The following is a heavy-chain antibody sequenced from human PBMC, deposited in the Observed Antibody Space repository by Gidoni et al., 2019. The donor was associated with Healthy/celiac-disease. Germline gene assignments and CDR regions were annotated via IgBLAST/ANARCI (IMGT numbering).Heavy chain of an antibody. Sequence: QLQLQESGPGLVKPSETLSLTCTVSGGSISSSRDDWGWSRQPPGKGREWIGSIYYSGGTYYNPSLKRRATISVDTSKNQFSLKLSSVTAADPSVYYCARPIVVPAATTRLNYSFDYWGQGTLVTVSS. D-gene: IGHD2-2*01. CDR1: GGSISSSRDD. J-gene: IGHJ4*02. CDR2: IYYSGGT. CDR3: ARPIVVPAATTRLNYSFDY. V-gene: IGHV4-39*01.